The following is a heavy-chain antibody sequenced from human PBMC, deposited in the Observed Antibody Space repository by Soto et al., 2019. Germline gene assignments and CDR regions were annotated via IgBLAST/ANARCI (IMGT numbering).Heavy chain of an antibody. CDR3: ARVRAPVLRYFDWLDF. V-gene: IGHV1-18*01. CDR1: GYTFTSYG. CDR2: ISAYNGNT. D-gene: IGHD3-9*01. J-gene: IGHJ5*01. Sequence: QVPLVQSGAEVKKPGASVKVSCKASGYTFTSYGISWVRQAPGQGLEWMGWISAYNGNTNYAQKLQGRVTMTTDTSTSTAYMELRSLRSDDTAVYYCARVRAPVLRYFDWLDFWGQGTLVTVSS.